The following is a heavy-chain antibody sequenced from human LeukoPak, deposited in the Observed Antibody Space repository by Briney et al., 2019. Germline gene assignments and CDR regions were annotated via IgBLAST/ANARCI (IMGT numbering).Heavy chain of an antibody. CDR2: INSDGSST. CDR1: GFTFSSYW. D-gene: IGHD2-15*01. CDR3: ARNVLPGYFDY. V-gene: IGHV3-74*01. Sequence: PGGSLRLSCAASGFTFSSYWMHWVRQAPGKGLVWVSRINSDGSSTSYAGSVKGRFTISRDNAKNTLYLQMNSLRAEDTAVYYCARNVLPGYFDYWGQGTLVTVSS. J-gene: IGHJ4*02.